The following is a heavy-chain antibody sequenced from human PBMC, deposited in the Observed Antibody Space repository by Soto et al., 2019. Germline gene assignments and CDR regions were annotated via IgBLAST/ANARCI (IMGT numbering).Heavy chain of an antibody. D-gene: IGHD2-2*02. J-gene: IGHJ6*02. CDR1: GFTFSSYA. CDR3: ARDPADCSSTSCYNPYGMDV. V-gene: IGHV3-30-3*01. Sequence: GGSLRLSCAASGFTFSSYAMHWVRQAPGKGLEWVAVISYDGSNKYYADSVKGRFTISRDNSKNTLYLQMNSLRAEDTAVYYCARDPADCSSTSCYNPYGMDVWGQGTTVTVSS. CDR2: ISYDGSNK.